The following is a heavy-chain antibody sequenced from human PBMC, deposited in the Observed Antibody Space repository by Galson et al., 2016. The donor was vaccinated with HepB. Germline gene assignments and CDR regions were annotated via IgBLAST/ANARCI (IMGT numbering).Heavy chain of an antibody. Sequence: SETLSLTCTVSGGTISSYYWSWIRQSPGRGPEWIGYIYYSGTTNTNPSLTSRVTMSVDTSKNQLSLKLSSVTAADSAIYYCASVIYSGYDSTNSYYYNYGMDVWGQGSLVTVSS. V-gene: IGHV4-59*01. CDR3: ASVIYSGYDSTNSYYYNYGMDV. D-gene: IGHD5-12*01. CDR2: IYYSGTT. CDR1: GGTISSYY. J-gene: IGHJ6*02.